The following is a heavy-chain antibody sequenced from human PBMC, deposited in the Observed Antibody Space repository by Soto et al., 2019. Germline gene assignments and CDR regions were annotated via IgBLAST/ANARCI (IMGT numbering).Heavy chain of an antibody. CDR3: ARDRLYESNTQYYIYGMDV. V-gene: IGHV3-30-3*01. J-gene: IGHJ6*02. CDR1: GFTFTSYA. Sequence: LVESGGGVVQPGRSLRVSCAASGFTFTSYAMHWVRQAPGKGLEWVATISYDGSKKDYADSVKGRFTISRDNSKNTLYLQMNSLRAEDTAVYYCARDRLYESNTQYYIYGMDVWGQGTTVTVSS. D-gene: IGHD3-22*01. CDR2: ISYDGSKK.